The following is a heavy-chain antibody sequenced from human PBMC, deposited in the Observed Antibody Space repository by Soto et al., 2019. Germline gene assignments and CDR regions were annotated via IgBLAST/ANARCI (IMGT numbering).Heavy chain of an antibody. Sequence: SVKVSCKASGRTFSSYAISWVRQAPGQGLEWRGGIIPIFGTADYAQELQGRVTMNRNTSIGTAYMVLSSLRSEDTAVYYCATGANRQGAVVFEYWGQGSLVTVSS. CDR2: IIPIFGTA. J-gene: IGHJ4*02. CDR3: ATGANRQGAVVFEY. CDR1: GRTFSSYA. D-gene: IGHD2-15*01. V-gene: IGHV1-69*05.